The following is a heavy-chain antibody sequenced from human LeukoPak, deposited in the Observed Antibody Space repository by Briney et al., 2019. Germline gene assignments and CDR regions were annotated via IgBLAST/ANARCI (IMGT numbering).Heavy chain of an antibody. V-gene: IGHV4-39*07. J-gene: IGHJ6*03. D-gene: IGHD2-2*01. CDR2: IYYSGST. Sequence: KPSETLSLTCTVSGGSISSSSYYWGWIRQPPGKGLEWIGSIYYSGSTYYNPSLKSRVTISVDTSKNQFSLKLSSVTAADTAVYYCARVVVAQELYYYYYMDVWGKGTTVTTSS. CDR1: GGSISSSSYY. CDR3: ARVVVAQELYYYYYMDV.